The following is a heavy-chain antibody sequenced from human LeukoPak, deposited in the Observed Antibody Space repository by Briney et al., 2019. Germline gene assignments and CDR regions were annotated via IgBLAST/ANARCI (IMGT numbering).Heavy chain of an antibody. CDR1: GFTFRSYH. V-gene: IGHV3-30*03. CDR3: ARDAYQGLYYFDY. CDR2: ISYDGSKK. Sequence: GRSLRLSCAASGFTFRSYHMHWVRQAPGKGLEWVALISYDGSKKYYADSLQGRVTISRDNSKNTLSLQMETLRPEDTAIYYCARDAYQGLYYFDYWGPGTLVTVSS. D-gene: IGHD3/OR15-3a*01. J-gene: IGHJ4*02.